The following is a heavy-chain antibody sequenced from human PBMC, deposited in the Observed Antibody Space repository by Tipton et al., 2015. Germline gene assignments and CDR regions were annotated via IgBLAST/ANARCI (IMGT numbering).Heavy chain of an antibody. V-gene: IGHV5-51*01. CDR1: GYSFSNYW. J-gene: IGHJ4*02. D-gene: IGHD3-9*01. Sequence: QSGPEVKKPGESLKISCKGSGYSFSNYWIGWVRQMPGKGLEWMGIIYPGDSHTRYNPSFQGQVTISADKSISTAYLHWSSLKASDTAMYYCARRLPYFEWSKVYYFDYWGQGSPVTVSP. CDR2: IYPGDSHT. CDR3: ARRLPYFEWSKVYYFDY.